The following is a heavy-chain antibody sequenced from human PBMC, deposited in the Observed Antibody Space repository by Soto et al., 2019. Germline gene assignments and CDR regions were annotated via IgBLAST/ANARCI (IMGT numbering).Heavy chain of an antibody. Sequence: EVQLVESGGGLVQPGRSLRLSCAASGFTFDDYAMHWDRQAAGKGLEWVTGISWNSGSIGYPDYVNGRFTIPRDNAKNSLDVQINSLRAEHTAGYYCAKVICMEQWLEKPFSDYRGQGTLVTVSS. CDR1: GFTFDDYA. D-gene: IGHD6-19*01. CDR3: AKVICMEQWLEKPFSDY. J-gene: IGHJ4*02. V-gene: IGHV3-9*01. CDR2: ISWNSGSI.